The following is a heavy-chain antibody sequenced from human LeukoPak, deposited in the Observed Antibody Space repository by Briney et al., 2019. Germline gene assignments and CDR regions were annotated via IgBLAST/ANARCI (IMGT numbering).Heavy chain of an antibody. Sequence: PSETLSLTCAVSSDSIITNDWWNWVRQSPGKGLEWIGEIHQGGTTHYSPSLKSRVTISVDKSKNQFSLTVTSVTAADTAIYYCARNYESGYSIGPWGQGTLVTVSS. CDR2: IHQGGTT. CDR1: SDSIITNDW. D-gene: IGHD3-3*01. CDR3: ARNYESGYSIGP. V-gene: IGHV4-4*02. J-gene: IGHJ5*02.